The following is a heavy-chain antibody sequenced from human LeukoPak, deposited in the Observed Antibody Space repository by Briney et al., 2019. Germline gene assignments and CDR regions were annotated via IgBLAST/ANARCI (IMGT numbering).Heavy chain of an antibody. CDR1: GFSGSSNY. D-gene: IGHD3-10*01. CDR2: MYSGGST. CDR3: ARDEGFHGSGSN. J-gene: IGHJ4*02. Sequence: GGSVTLSCAVCGFSGSSNYMSWARQDPGKALEWVSVMYSGGSTFYADSVKGRFTISRDNSKNTLYLQMNSLRVEDTSVYYCARDEGFHGSGSNWGQGPLVTVSS. V-gene: IGHV3-66*01.